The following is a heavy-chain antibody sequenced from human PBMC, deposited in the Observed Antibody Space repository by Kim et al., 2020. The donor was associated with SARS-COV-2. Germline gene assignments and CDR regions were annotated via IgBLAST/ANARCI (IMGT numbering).Heavy chain of an antibody. CDR2: IIPIFGTA. CDR1: GGTFSSYA. CDR3: ARDAEGIAVAGTERWFDP. V-gene: IGHV1-69*13. J-gene: IGHJ5*02. D-gene: IGHD6-19*01. Sequence: SVKVSCKASGGTFSSYAISWVRQAPGQGLEWMGGIIPIFGTANYAQKFQGRVKITADESTSPAYMELSSLRSEDTAVYYSARDAEGIAVAGTERWFDPWGQGTLVTVSS.